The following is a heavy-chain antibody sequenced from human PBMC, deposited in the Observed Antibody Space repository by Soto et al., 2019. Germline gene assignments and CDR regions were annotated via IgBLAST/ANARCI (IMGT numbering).Heavy chain of an antibody. V-gene: IGHV4-59*08. J-gene: IGHJ4*02. CDR3: ARHVRAIHIAVAGRWDYFDY. CDR1: GGSISSYY. CDR2: IYYSGST. Sequence: SETLSLTCTVSGGSISSYYWSWIRQPPGKGLEWIGYIYYSGSTNYNPSLKSRVTISVDTSKNQFSLKLSSVTAADTAVYYCARHVRAIHIAVAGRWDYFDYWGQGTLVTVSS. D-gene: IGHD6-19*01.